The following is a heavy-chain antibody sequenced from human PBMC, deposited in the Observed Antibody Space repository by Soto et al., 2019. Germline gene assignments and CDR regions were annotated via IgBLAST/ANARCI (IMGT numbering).Heavy chain of an antibody. Sequence: QVQLEQSGAEVKKPGSSVTVSCKASGDRFTSYGISWVRQAPGQGLEWVGTVLPVLGTTNYAQKLRGRVIITADESTSTVYLELGSLRSDDTAIYYCARDRAHRGFDYWGQGTLVTVSS. CDR2: VLPVLGTT. D-gene: IGHD3-10*01. V-gene: IGHV1-69*18. CDR3: ARDRAHRGFDY. J-gene: IGHJ4*02. CDR1: GDRFTSYG.